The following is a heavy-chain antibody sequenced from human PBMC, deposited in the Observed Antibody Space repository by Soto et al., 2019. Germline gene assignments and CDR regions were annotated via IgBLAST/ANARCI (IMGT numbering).Heavy chain of an antibody. V-gene: IGHV4-34*01. CDR1: GGSFSGYY. J-gene: IGHJ4*02. CDR3: ARTVTGTTLFDY. D-gene: IGHD1-20*01. CDR2: INHSGST. Sequence: SETLSLTCAVYGGSFSGYYWSWIRQPPGKGLEWIGEINHSGSTNYNPSLKSRVTISVDTSKNQFSLKLSSVTAADTAVYYCARTVTGTTLFDYWGQGTLVTVSS.